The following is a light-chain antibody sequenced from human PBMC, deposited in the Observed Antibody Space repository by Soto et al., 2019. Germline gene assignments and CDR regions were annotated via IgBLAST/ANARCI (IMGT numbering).Light chain of an antibody. CDR1: QSVGSY. V-gene: IGKV3-11*01. Sequence: EFVLPQSPATLSLSPAERATLSCRASQSVGSYLAWYQQKPGQAPRLLIYNASNRATGVPARFSGSGSGTDFTLTISSLEPEDFAVYYCQHRNNWPALFGQGTRLEIK. CDR3: QHRNNWPAL. J-gene: IGKJ5*01. CDR2: NAS.